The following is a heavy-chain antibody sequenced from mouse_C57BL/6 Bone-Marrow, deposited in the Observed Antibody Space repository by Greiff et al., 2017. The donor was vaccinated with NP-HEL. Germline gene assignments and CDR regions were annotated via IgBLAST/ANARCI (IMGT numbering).Heavy chain of an antibody. V-gene: IGHV1-69*01. Sequence: QVQLQQPGAELVMPGASVKLSCKASGYTFTSYWMHWVKQRPGQGLEWIGEIDPSDSYTNYNQKFKGKSTLTVDKSSSTAYMQLSSLTSEDSAVYDCARCDYYGSSPFAYWGQGTLVTVSA. J-gene: IGHJ3*01. CDR1: GYTFTSYW. CDR2: IDPSDSYT. CDR3: ARCDYYGSSPFAY. D-gene: IGHD1-1*01.